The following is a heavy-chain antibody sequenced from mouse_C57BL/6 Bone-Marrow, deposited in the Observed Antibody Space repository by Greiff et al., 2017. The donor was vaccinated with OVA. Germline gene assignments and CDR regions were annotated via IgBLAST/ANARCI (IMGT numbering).Heavy chain of an antibody. Sequence: VQLQQSGAELVRPGTSVKVSCKASGYAFTNYLIEWVKQRPGQGLEWIGVINPGSGGTNYNEKFKGKATLTADKSSSTAYMQLRSLTSEDSAVYFCARQDGYTWCAYWGQGTLVTVSA. CDR1: GYAFTNYL. CDR2: INPGSGGT. CDR3: ARQDGYTWCAY. D-gene: IGHD2-3*01. V-gene: IGHV1-54*01. J-gene: IGHJ3*01.